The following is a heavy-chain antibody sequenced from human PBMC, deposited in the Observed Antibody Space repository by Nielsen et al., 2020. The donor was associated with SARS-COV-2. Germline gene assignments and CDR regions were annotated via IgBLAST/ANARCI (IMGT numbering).Heavy chain of an antibody. CDR1: GYTFTSYA. D-gene: IGHD3-10*02. CDR2: INAGNGNT. CDR3: ARYTDATMSNGMDV. V-gene: IGHV1-3*01. Sequence: ASVKVSCKASGYTFTSYAMHWVRQAPGQRLEWMGWINAGNGNTKYSQKFQGRVTITRDTSASTAYMELSSLRSDDTAVYYCARYTDATMSNGMDVWGQGTTVTVSS. J-gene: IGHJ6*02.